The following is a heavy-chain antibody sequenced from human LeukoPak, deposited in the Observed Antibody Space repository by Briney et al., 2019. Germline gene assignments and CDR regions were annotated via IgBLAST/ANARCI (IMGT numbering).Heavy chain of an antibody. CDR1: GDSISSTNYY. J-gene: IGHJ4*02. Sequence: PSETLSLTCTVSGDSISSTNYYWGWIRQPPGKGLEWIGSIYYSGSPNYNPSLKSRVTISVDTSKNQFSLKLSSVTAADTAVYYCARWDYGSETYGLDYWGQGTLVTVSS. V-gene: IGHV4-39*07. D-gene: IGHD3-10*01. CDR3: ARWDYGSETYGLDY. CDR2: IYYSGSP.